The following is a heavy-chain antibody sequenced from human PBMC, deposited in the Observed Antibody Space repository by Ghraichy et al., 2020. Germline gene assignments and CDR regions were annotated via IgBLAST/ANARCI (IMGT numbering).Heavy chain of an antibody. D-gene: IGHD3-10*01. CDR2: INSDASTT. Sequence: GGSLRLSCAASGFTFSSSGMHWVRQAPGKGLVWVSHINSDASTTTYADSVKGRFTISRDNTKNTMYLQMNSLRAEDTAVYYCARYWYYGPDYCGQGTLVTVSS. J-gene: IGHJ4*02. V-gene: IGHV3-74*01. CDR3: ARYWYYGPDY. CDR1: GFTFSSSG.